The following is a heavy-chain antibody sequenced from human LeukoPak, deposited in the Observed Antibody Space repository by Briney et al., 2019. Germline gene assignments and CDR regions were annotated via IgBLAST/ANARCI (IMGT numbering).Heavy chain of an antibody. CDR1: GGTFSSYA. CDR2: IIPIFGTA. J-gene: IGHJ4*02. V-gene: IGHV1-69*01. Sequence: GSSVKVSCKASGGTFSSYAISWVRQAPGQGLEWMGGIIPIFGTANYAQKFQGRVTITADESTSTAYMELSSLRSEGTAVYYCARDDCGGDCYLGYWGQGTLVTVSS. CDR3: ARDDCGGDCYLGY. D-gene: IGHD2-21*02.